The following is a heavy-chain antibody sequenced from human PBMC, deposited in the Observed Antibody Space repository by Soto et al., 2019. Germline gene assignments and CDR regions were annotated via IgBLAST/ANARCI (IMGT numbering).Heavy chain of an antibody. CDR3: ARESITIFGVAAPDFDY. Sequence: PSETLSLTCTVSGGSISSGGYYWSWIRQHPGKGLGWIGYIYYSGSTYYNPSLKSRVTISVDTPKNQFSLKLSSVTAADTAVYYCARESITIFGVAAPDFDYWGQGTLVTVSS. J-gene: IGHJ4*02. CDR1: GGSISSGGYY. CDR2: IYYSGST. V-gene: IGHV4-31*03. D-gene: IGHD3-3*01.